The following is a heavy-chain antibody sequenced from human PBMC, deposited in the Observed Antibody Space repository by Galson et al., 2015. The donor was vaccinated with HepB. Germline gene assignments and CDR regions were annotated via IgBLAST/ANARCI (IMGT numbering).Heavy chain of an antibody. CDR3: ARGSGGRLWFGELLGMWDAFDI. Sequence: SLSLSCAASGFTFSSYWMHWVRQAPGKGLVWVSRINSDGSSTSYADSVKGRFTISRDNAKNTLYLQMNSLRAEDTAVYYCARGSGGRLWFGELLGMWDAFDIWGQGTMVTVSS. D-gene: IGHD3-10*01. V-gene: IGHV3-74*01. J-gene: IGHJ3*02. CDR2: INSDGSST. CDR1: GFTFSSYW.